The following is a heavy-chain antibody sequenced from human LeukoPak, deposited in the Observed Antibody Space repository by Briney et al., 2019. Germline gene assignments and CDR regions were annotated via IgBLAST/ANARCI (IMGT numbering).Heavy chain of an antibody. CDR3: ARHSTNRRFGELLPRGSNWFDP. V-gene: IGHV4-34*01. Sequence: SETLSLTCAVYGGSFSGYYWSWIRQPPGKGLEWIGSIYYSGSTYYNPSLKSRVTISVDTSKNQFSLKLSSVTAADTAVYYCARHSTNRRFGELLPRGSNWFDPWGQGTLVTVSS. D-gene: IGHD3-10*01. J-gene: IGHJ5*02. CDR2: IYYSGST. CDR1: GGSFSGYY.